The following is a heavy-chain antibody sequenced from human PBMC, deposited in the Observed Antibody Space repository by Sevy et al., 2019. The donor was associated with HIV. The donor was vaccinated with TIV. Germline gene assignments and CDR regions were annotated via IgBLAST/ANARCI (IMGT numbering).Heavy chain of an antibody. Sequence: SETLSLTCTVSGGSISGHFWSWIRQPPGKGLEWIAYIYDSGSTNYNASLRGRVTISVDTSKNRFSQGLSSVTAAVTAVYYCAIGAATDYYDTSGFSPSLDQWGQGILVTVSS. CDR1: GGSISGHF. D-gene: IGHD3-22*01. CDR2: IYDSGST. V-gene: IGHV4-59*11. CDR3: AIGAATDYYDTSGFSPSLDQ. J-gene: IGHJ4*02.